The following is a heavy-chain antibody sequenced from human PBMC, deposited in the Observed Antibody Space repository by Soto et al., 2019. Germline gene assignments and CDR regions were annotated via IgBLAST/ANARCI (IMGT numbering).Heavy chain of an antibody. CDR3: ARSLIVSEYNWFDP. Sequence: PSETLSLTCTVSGGSISSYYWSWIRQPPGKGLEWIGYIYYSGSTNYNPSLKSRVTISVDTSKNQFSLKLSSVTAADTAVYYCARSLIVSEYNWFDPCGQGTLVTVSS. CDR1: GGSISSYY. D-gene: IGHD3-22*01. V-gene: IGHV4-59*01. CDR2: IYYSGST. J-gene: IGHJ5*02.